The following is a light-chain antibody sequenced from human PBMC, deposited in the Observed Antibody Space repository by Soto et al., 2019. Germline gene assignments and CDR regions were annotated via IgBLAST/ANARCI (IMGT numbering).Light chain of an antibody. CDR1: QSVSSK. CDR2: GAS. V-gene: IGKV3-15*01. Sequence: EIVMTQSPATLSVSPGERATLSCRASQSVSSKLAWYQQKPGQAPRLLIYGASTRATGIPARFSGSGSGTEFTLTISSLQSEDSAVYYCQQYNNWPPLTFGGGTKVEI. CDR3: QQYNNWPPLT. J-gene: IGKJ4*01.